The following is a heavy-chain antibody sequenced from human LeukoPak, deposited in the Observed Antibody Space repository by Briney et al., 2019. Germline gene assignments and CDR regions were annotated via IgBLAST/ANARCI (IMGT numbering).Heavy chain of an antibody. CDR3: ARGRYSGYDWEEHFDY. CDR1: GFTFSSYA. CDR2: ISYDGSNK. Sequence: PGRSLRLSCAASGFTFSSYAMHWVRQAPGKGLEWVAVISYDGSNKYYADSVKGRFTISRDNSKNTLYLQMNSLRAEDTAVYYCARGRYSGYDWEEHFDYWGQGTLVTVSS. J-gene: IGHJ4*02. D-gene: IGHD5-12*01. V-gene: IGHV3-30*04.